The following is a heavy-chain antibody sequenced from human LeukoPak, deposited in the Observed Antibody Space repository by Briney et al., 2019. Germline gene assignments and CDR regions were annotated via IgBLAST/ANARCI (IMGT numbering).Heavy chain of an antibody. CDR2: IYYSGST. D-gene: IGHD2-2*01. Sequence: SETLSLTCAVYGGSFSGYYWSWIRQPPGKGLEWIGYIYYSGSTYYNPSLKSRVTISVDTSKNQFSLKLSSVTAADTAVYYCARVPPVLVYAFDIWGQGTMVTVSS. V-gene: IGHV4-59*12. CDR1: GGSFSGYY. CDR3: ARVPPVLVYAFDI. J-gene: IGHJ3*02.